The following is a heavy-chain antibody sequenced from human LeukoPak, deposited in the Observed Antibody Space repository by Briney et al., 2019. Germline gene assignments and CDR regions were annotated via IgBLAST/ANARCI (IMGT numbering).Heavy chain of an antibody. V-gene: IGHV3-21*01. J-gene: IGHJ6*02. CDR2: ISSSSSYI. D-gene: IGHD6-19*01. Sequence: GGSLRLSCAASGFTFSSYSMNWVRQAPGKGLEWVSSISSSSSYIYYADSVKGRFTISRDNAKNSLYLQMNSLRAEDTAVYYCASKYEEYSSGWYFSPEHYYYGMDVWGQGTTVTVSS. CDR3: ASKYEEYSSGWYFSPEHYYYGMDV. CDR1: GFTFSSYS.